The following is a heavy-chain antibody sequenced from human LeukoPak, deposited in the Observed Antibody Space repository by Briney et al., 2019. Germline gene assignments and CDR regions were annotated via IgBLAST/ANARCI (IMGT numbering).Heavy chain of an antibody. CDR1: GYTFTSYY. D-gene: IGHD2-21*01. Sequence: GASVKVSCKASGYTFTSYYMHWVRQAPGQGGEGMGIINPRGGSTSCAQKFQGRVTMTRDMSTSTVYMELSSLRSEDTAVYYCARVFSYQTRYFDYWGQGTLVTVSS. CDR2: INPRGGST. V-gene: IGHV1-46*01. CDR3: ARVFSYQTRYFDY. J-gene: IGHJ4*02.